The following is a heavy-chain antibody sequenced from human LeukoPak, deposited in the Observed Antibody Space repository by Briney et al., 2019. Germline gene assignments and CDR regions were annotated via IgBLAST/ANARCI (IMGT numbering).Heavy chain of an antibody. D-gene: IGHD1-14*01. J-gene: IGHJ4*02. CDR3: ARDRGIPYYFDY. Sequence: GGSLRLSCAASGFTFSSYAMHWVRQAPGKGLEYVSAISSNGGSTYYANSVKGRFTISRDNSKNTLYLQMGSLRAEDMAVYYCARDRGIPYYFDYWGQGTLVTVSS. CDR1: GFTFSSYA. V-gene: IGHV3-64*01. CDR2: ISSNGGST.